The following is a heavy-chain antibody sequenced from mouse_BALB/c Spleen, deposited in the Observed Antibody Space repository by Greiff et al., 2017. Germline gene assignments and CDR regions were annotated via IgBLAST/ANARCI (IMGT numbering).Heavy chain of an antibody. D-gene: IGHD3-2*01. J-gene: IGHJ3*01. V-gene: IGHV7-1*02. CDR1: GFTFSDFY. CDR2: SRTKANDYTT. CDR3: ARGDRSGYGGFAY. Sequence: EVKLMESGGGLVQPGGSLRLSCATSGFTFSDFYMEWVRQPPGKRLEWIAASRTKANDYTTEYSASVKGRFIVSRDTSQSILYLQMNALRAEDTAIYYYARGDRSGYGGFAYWGQGTLVTVSA.